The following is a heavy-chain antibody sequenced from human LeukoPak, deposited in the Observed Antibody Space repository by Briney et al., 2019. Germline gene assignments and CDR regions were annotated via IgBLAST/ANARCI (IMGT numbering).Heavy chain of an antibody. V-gene: IGHV3-33*01. D-gene: IGHD5-12*01. J-gene: IGHJ6*02. CDR2: IWYDGSNK. Sequence: PGGSLRLSCAASGFTFSSYGMPWVRQAPGKGLEWVAVIWYDGSNKYYADSVKGRFTISRDNSKNTLYLQMNSLRAEDTAVYYCARDPYSGYDYGDYYYGMDVWGQGTTVTVSS. CDR3: ARDPYSGYDYGDYYYGMDV. CDR1: GFTFSSYG.